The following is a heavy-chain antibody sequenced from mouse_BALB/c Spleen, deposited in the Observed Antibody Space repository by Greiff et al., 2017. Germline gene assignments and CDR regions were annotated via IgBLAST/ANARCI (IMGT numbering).Heavy chain of an antibody. CDR1: GYTFTDYA. CDR2: ISTYYGDA. J-gene: IGHJ2*01. D-gene: IGHD1-2*01. CDR3: ARPTAGRGYFDY. V-gene: IGHV1S137*01. Sequence: QVQLQQSGAELVRPGVSVKISCKGSGYTFTDYAMHWVKQSHAKSLEWIGVISTYYGDASYNQKFKGKATMTVDKSSSTAYMELARLTSEDSAIYYCARPTAGRGYFDYWGQGTTLTVSS.